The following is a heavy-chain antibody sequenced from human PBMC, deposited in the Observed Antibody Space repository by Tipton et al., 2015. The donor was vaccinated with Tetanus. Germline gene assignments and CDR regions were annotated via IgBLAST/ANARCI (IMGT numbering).Heavy chain of an antibody. CDR1: GDSISSGPYS. V-gene: IGHV4-31*03. CDR3: ARDQGGGRVARLNWFGP. J-gene: IGHJ5*02. D-gene: IGHD3-16*01. CDR2: IYYSGST. Sequence: TLSLTCTVSGDSISSGPYSWSWLRQHPGKGLELIGYIYYSGSTFYNPSLKSRVTISVDTSNNQFSLKLSSVTAADTAVYYCARDQGGGRVARLNWFGPCGHGTLLTVSS.